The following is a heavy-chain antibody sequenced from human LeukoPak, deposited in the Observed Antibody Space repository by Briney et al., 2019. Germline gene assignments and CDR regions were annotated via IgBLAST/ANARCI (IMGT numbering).Heavy chain of an antibody. V-gene: IGHV3-21*01. D-gene: IGHD6-19*01. Sequence: GGSLRLSCAAAVFTFSSYSMNWVRQAPGKGLEWVSSIRSSSSDIYYAHSVKGLFTISRDNAKNSLYLQMNSLRAEDTAVYYCARDLHSSGWSYFAYWGPGTLVTVSS. J-gene: IGHJ4*02. CDR2: IRSSSSDI. CDR1: VFTFSSYS. CDR3: ARDLHSSGWSYFAY.